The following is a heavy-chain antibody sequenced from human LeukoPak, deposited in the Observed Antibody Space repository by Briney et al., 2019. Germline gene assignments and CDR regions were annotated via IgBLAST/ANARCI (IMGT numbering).Heavy chain of an antibody. CDR3: ARVTGKGIVATSHRSL. CDR1: GGSISSSSYY. J-gene: IGHJ4*02. D-gene: IGHD5-12*01. V-gene: IGHV4-39*01. CDR2: IYYSGST. Sequence: SETLSLTCTVSGGSISSSSYYWGWIRQPPGKGLEWIGSIYYSGSTYYNPSLKSRVTISVDTSKNQFSLKLSSVTAADTAVYYCARVTGKGIVATSHRSLWGQGTLVTVSS.